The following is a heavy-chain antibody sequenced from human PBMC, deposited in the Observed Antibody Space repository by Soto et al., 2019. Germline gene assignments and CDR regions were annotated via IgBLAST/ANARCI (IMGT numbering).Heavy chain of an antibody. Sequence: QVQLVQSGAEVKKPGSSVKVSCKASGGTFSSYAISWVRQAPGQGLEWMGGIIPIFGTANYAQKFQGRVTITADESTSTASRGRRSLSSGGGAVCCWGRVCSSPRGKGGGGGGHLPEYYYYGMDVWGQGTTVTVSS. J-gene: IGHJ6*02. V-gene: IGHV1-69*01. CDR3: GRVCSSPRGKGGGGGGHLPEYYYYGMDV. CDR2: IIPIFGTA. D-gene: IGHD2-2*01. CDR1: GGTFSSYA.